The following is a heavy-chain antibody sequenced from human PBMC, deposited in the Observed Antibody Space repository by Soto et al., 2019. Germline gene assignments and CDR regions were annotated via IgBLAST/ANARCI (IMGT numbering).Heavy chain of an antibody. Sequence: QLQLVQSGAEVKEPGSSVKVSCQASGGTLSTYGVTWVRQAPGQGLEWMGGIIPVFGTTTYAQKFQGRVTITADESKKSISLEVNSRRSEDTAVYFCARIGMAMVTAGWFDPWGQRILVSVSS. CDR2: IIPVFGTT. V-gene: IGHV1-69*01. CDR1: GGTLSTYG. D-gene: IGHD2-21*02. CDR3: ARIGMAMVTAGWFDP. J-gene: IGHJ5*02.